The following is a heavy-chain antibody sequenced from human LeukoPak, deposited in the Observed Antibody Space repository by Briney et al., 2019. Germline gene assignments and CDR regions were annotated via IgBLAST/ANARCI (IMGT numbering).Heavy chain of an antibody. J-gene: IGHJ3*02. CDR3: AREAYYDSSGYYDAFDI. D-gene: IGHD3-22*01. Sequence: SVKVSCKASGGTFSSYAISWVRQAPGQGLEWMGRIIPIFGIADYAQKFQGRVTITADKSTSTAYMELSSLRSEDTAVYYCAREAYYDSSGYYDAFDIWGQGTMVTVSS. V-gene: IGHV1-69*04. CDR2: IIPIFGIA. CDR1: GGTFSSYA.